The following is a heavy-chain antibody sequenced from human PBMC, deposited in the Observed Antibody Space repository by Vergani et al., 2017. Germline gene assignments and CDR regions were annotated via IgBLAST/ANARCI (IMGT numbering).Heavy chain of an antibody. Sequence: EVQLVESGGGLVQPGGSLRLSCAASGFTFSSYDMHWVRQATGKGLEWVSAIGTAGDTYYPGSVKGRCTISRENAKNSLYLQMNSLRAGDTAIYDCARAVSTTVGDAPGYWGQGTLVTVSS. CDR3: ARAVSTTVGDAPGY. CDR1: GFTFSSYD. D-gene: IGHD4-23*01. V-gene: IGHV3-13*01. CDR2: IGTAGDT. J-gene: IGHJ4*02.